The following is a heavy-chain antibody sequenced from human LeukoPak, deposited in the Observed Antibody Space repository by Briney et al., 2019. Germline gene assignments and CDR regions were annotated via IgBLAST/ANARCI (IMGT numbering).Heavy chain of an antibody. CDR1: GFTFSSYG. Sequence: GRSLRLSCAASGFTFSSYGMHWVRQAPGKGLEWVAVISYDGSNKYYADSVKGRFTISRDNSKNTLYLQMNSLRAEDTAVYYCAKDRWVLRYFDWSGAFDIWGQGTMVTISS. V-gene: IGHV3-30*18. J-gene: IGHJ3*02. D-gene: IGHD3-9*01. CDR2: ISYDGSNK. CDR3: AKDRWVLRYFDWSGAFDI.